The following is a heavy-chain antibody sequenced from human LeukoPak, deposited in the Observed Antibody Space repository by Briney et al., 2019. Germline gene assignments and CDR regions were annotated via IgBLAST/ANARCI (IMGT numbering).Heavy chain of an antibody. CDR1: GFIVSSNY. CDR3: ARRKEYYDFVGNYYYYYMDV. D-gene: IGHD3-3*01. V-gene: IGHV3-53*01. Sequence: PGRSLRLSCAASGFIVSSNYMSWVRQAPGKGLQWVSVIYSGGNTYYADSVKGRFTISRDNSKNTLYLQMNSLRAEDTAVYYCARRKEYYDFVGNYYYYYMDVWGKGTTVTVSS. CDR2: IYSGGNT. J-gene: IGHJ6*03.